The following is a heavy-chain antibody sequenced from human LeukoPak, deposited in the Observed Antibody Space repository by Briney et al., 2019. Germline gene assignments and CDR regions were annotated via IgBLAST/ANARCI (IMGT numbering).Heavy chain of an antibody. V-gene: IGHV4-34*01. J-gene: IGHJ5*02. D-gene: IGHD6-25*01. CDR1: GGSFSGYY. CDR2: INHSGST. Sequence: PSETLSLTCAVYGGSFSGYYWSWFRQPPGKGLEWIGEINHSGSTNYNPSLKSRVTISVDTSKNQFSLKLSSVTAADTAVYYCARNQGLLNWFDPWGQGTLVTVSS. CDR3: ARNQGLLNWFDP.